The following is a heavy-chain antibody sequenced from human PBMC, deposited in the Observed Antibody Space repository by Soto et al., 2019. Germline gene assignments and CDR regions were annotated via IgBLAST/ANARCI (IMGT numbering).Heavy chain of an antibody. Sequence: ASVKVSCKASGYTFTGYYMHWVRQAPGQGLEWMGWINPNSGGTNYAQKFQGRVTMTRDTSISTAYTELSRLRSDDTAVYYCARVRYSSGWYGDAFDIWGQGTMVTVSS. J-gene: IGHJ3*02. CDR1: GYTFTGYY. V-gene: IGHV1-2*02. CDR3: ARVRYSSGWYGDAFDI. D-gene: IGHD6-19*01. CDR2: INPNSGGT.